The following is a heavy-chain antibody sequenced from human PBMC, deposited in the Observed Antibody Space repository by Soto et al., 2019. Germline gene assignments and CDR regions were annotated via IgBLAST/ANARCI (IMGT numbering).Heavy chain of an antibody. CDR3: VRDGPPRTAFDI. Sequence: GGSLRLSCAASGFSFSDYWMTWVRQAPGKGLEYVANINQDGGGKYYVDSVRGRFTISRDNAENSLYLQLNSLRVEDTAVYYCVRDGPPRTAFDIWGQGTLVTVSS. CDR1: GFSFSDYW. J-gene: IGHJ3*02. V-gene: IGHV3-7*04. CDR2: INQDGGGK.